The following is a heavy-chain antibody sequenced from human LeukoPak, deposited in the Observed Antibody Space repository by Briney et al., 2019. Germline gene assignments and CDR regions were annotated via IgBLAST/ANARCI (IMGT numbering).Heavy chain of an antibody. D-gene: IGHD3-10*01. CDR3: ARESYYGSGSYYFFDY. CDR1: GGSISSYY. CDR2: IYTSGST. J-gene: IGHJ4*02. Sequence: KTSETLSLTCTVSGGSISSYYWSWIRQPAGKGLEWIGRIYTSGSTNYNPSLKSRVTISVDTSKNQFSLKLSSVTAADTAVYYCARESYYGSGSYYFFDYWGQGTLVTVSS. V-gene: IGHV4-4*07.